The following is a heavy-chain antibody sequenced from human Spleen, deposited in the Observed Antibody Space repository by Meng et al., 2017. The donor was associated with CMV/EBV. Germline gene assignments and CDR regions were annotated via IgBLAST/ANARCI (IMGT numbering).Heavy chain of an antibody. CDR1: GYTFTSYD. CDR2: MNSNSGNT. D-gene: IGHD6-13*01. J-gene: IGHJ6*02. V-gene: IGHV1-8*01. Sequence: ASVKVSCKASGYTFTSYDINWVRQATGQGLEWMGWMNSNSGNTGYAQKFQGRVTMTRNTSISTAYMELSSLRSEDTAVYYCARRYSSSWYLPYYYYGMDVWGQGTTVTVSS. CDR3: ARRYSSSWYLPYYYYGMDV.